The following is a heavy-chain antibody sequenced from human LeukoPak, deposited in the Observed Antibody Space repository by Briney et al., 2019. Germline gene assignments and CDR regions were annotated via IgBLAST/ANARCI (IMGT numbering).Heavy chain of an antibody. CDR1: GGSISSYY. CDR3: ARGGYSYGYWYFDL. V-gene: IGHV4-59*01. J-gene: IGHJ2*01. Sequence: SETLSLTCTVSGGSISSYYWSWIRQPPGKGLEWIGYIYYSGSTNYNPSLKSRVTISVDTSKNQFSLKLSSVAAADTAVYYCARGGYSYGYWYFDLWGLGTLVTVSS. D-gene: IGHD5-18*01. CDR2: IYYSGST.